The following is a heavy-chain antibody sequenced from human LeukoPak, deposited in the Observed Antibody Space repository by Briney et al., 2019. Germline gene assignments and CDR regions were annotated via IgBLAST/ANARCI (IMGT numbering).Heavy chain of an antibody. Sequence: KASGTLSLTCAVSGGSISSSNWWIWVRQPPGKGLEWIGEIYHSGTTNYNPSLKSRVTISVDKSKNQFSLKLSSVTAADTAVYYCARGRNCGGDCYYFAYWGQGTLVTVSS. D-gene: IGHD2-21*02. CDR2: IYHSGTT. V-gene: IGHV4-4*02. CDR1: GGSISSSNW. CDR3: ARGRNCGGDCYYFAY. J-gene: IGHJ4*02.